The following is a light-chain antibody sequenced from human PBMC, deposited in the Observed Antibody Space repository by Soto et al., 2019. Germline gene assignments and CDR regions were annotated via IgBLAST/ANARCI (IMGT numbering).Light chain of an antibody. Sequence: EIVLTQTPGTLPWSPWERGALCGRATQNDISTYLAWYQQKPGQAPRLLIYGASSRATGIPDRFSGSGSGTDFTLTINRLEPEDCAVYYCQQYGNSMVTFGPGTKVDIK. V-gene: IGKV3-20*01. J-gene: IGKJ3*01. CDR3: QQYGNSMVT. CDR2: GAS. CDR1: QNDISTY.